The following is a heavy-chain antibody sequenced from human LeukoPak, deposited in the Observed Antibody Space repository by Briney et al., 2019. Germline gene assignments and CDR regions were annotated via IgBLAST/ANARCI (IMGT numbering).Heavy chain of an antibody. CDR1: GFTFSSHA. Sequence: GGSLRLSCAASGFTFSSHAMSWVRQAPGKGLEWVSTISGNGAYTYYADSVKGRFTISRDNSKNTLYLQMNSLRAEDTAVYYCAKYFASGSYYKLPHWGQGTLVTVPS. V-gene: IGHV3-23*01. J-gene: IGHJ1*01. D-gene: IGHD3-10*01. CDR2: ISGNGAYT. CDR3: AKYFASGSYYKLPH.